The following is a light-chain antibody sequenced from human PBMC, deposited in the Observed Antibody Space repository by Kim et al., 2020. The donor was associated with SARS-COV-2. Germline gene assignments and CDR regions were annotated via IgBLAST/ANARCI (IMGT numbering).Light chain of an antibody. J-gene: IGLJ3*02. CDR1: KLGDKY. CDR3: QAWDSSTGV. CDR2: QDN. V-gene: IGLV3-1*01. Sequence: SYELTQPPSVSVSPGQTASITCSGDKLGDKYACWFQQKPGQSPVLVIYQDNKRPSGIPERFSGSNSGYTATLTISGTQAMDEADYYCQAWDSSTGVFGGGTQLTVL.